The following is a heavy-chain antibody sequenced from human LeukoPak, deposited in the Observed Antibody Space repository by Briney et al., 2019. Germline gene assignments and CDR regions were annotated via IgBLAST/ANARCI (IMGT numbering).Heavy chain of an antibody. J-gene: IGHJ5*02. CDR2: IKQDGSET. CDR1: GFTFSNYW. Sequence: GGSLRLSCAASGFTFSNYWMTWVRQAPGKGLEWVANIKQDGSETYYVDSVKGRFTISRDNAKNSLYLQMNSLRAEDTAVYYCARFSYGDYVAWGQGTLVTVSS. V-gene: IGHV3-7*01. D-gene: IGHD4-17*01. CDR3: ARFSYGDYVA.